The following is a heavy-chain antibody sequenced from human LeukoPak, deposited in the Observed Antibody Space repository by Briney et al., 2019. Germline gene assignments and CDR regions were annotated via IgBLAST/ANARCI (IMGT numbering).Heavy chain of an antibody. J-gene: IGHJ2*01. CDR3: AASTYYGSGSDPHWYFDL. V-gene: IGHV1-58*02. Sequence: GASVKVSCKASGFTFTSSAMQWVRQARGQRLEWIGWIVVGSGNTNYAQKFQERVTITRDMSTSTAYMELSSLRSEDTAVYYCAASTYYGSGSDPHWYFDLWGRGTLVTVSS. CDR1: GFTFTSSA. D-gene: IGHD3-10*01. CDR2: IVVGSGNT.